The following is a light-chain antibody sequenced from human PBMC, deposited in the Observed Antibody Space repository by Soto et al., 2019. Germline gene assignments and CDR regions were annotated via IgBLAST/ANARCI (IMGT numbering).Light chain of an antibody. J-gene: IGKJ1*01. CDR3: QQSYSTPRT. CDR2: AAS. Sequence: DIQMTQSPSSLSASVGDRVTITCRASQSISNYLNWYQQKPGKAPKLLIDAASSLQTGVPSRFSGSGSGTDFTLTISSLQPEDFATYYCQQSYSTPRTFGQGTKVEI. CDR1: QSISNY. V-gene: IGKV1-39*01.